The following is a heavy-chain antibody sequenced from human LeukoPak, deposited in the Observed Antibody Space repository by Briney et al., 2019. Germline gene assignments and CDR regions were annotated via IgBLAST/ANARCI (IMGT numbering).Heavy chain of an antibody. CDR3: ARDLTRRFDY. J-gene: IGHJ4*02. Sequence: SETLSLTCTVSGGSISSYYWSWIRQPPGKGLEWIGYIYYSGSTNYNPSLKSRVTISVDTSKNQFSLKLSSVTAADTAVYYCARDLTRRFDYWGQGTLVTVSS. CDR2: IYYSGST. CDR1: GGSISSYY. V-gene: IGHV4-59*12. D-gene: IGHD3-16*01.